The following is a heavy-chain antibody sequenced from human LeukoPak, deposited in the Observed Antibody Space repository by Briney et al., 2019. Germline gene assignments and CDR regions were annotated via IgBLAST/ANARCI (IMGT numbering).Heavy chain of an antibody. V-gene: IGHV4-59*01. CDR2: IYYSGST. Sequence: SETLSLTCTVSGGSISSYYWSWIRQPPGKGLEWIGYIYYSGSTNYNPSLKSRVTISVDTSKNQFSLKLSSVTAADTAVYYCARRARYDFWSGYYKGYYYYMDVWGKGTTVTVSS. CDR1: GGSISSYY. D-gene: IGHD3-3*01. CDR3: ARRARYDFWSGYYKGYYYYMDV. J-gene: IGHJ6*03.